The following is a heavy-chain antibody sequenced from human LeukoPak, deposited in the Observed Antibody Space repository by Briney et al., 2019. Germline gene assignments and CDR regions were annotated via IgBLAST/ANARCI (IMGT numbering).Heavy chain of an antibody. V-gene: IGHV1-2*02. J-gene: IGHJ4*02. D-gene: IGHD6-6*01. CDR3: ARDLGVAVRPFSLFY. Sequence: EASVKVSCKASGGTFSSYAISWVRPAPGQGPEWMGWINPKSGVTNYAQKFQGRVTMTSDTSISTAYMNFSRLRSDDTAMYYCARDLGVAVRPFSLFYWGQGTLITVSS. CDR1: GGTFSSYA. CDR2: INPKSGVT.